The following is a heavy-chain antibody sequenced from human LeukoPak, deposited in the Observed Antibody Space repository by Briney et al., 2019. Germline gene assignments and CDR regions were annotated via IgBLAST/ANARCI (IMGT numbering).Heavy chain of an antibody. CDR2: IYYSGST. Sequence: PSETLSLTCTVSGGSISSYYWSWIRQPPGKGLDWIGYIYYSGSTNYNPSLKSRVTISVDTSKNQFSLKLSSVTAADTAVYYCARGSMVRGVISWFDPWGQGTLVTVSS. CDR1: GGSISSYY. D-gene: IGHD3-10*01. V-gene: IGHV4-59*01. J-gene: IGHJ5*02. CDR3: ARGSMVRGVISWFDP.